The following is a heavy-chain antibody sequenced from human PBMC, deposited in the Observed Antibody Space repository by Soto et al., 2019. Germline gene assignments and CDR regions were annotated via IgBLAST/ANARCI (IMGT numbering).Heavy chain of an antibody. Sequence: GGSLRLPCAAVGFTFSSYAMHWVIQAPGKGLEWVAVISYDGSNKYYADSVKGRFTISRDNSKNTLYLQMNSLRAEDTAVYYCARDYWAAAGYYYYYGMDVWGQGTTVTVSS. CDR1: GFTFSSYA. D-gene: IGHD6-13*01. V-gene: IGHV3-30-3*01. CDR3: ARDYWAAAGYYYYYGMDV. CDR2: ISYDGSNK. J-gene: IGHJ6*02.